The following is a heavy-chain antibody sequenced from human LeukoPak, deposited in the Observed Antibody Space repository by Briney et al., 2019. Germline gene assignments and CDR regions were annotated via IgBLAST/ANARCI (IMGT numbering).Heavy chain of an antibody. V-gene: IGHV3-74*01. J-gene: IGHJ3*02. CDR2: IKSDGSNT. Sequence: GGSLRLSCAASGFTFSSYWMHWVRQAPGKGLVWVSRIKSDGSNTNYADSVKGRFTISRDNSKNTLYLQMNSLRAEDTAVYYCAKIRPPAYDIWGQGTMVTVSS. D-gene: IGHD3-3*02. CDR1: GFTFSSYW. CDR3: AKIRPPAYDI.